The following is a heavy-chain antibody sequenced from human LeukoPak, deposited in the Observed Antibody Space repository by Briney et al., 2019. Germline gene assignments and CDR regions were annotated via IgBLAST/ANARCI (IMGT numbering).Heavy chain of an antibody. CDR1: GFTFSSYE. J-gene: IGHJ1*01. Sequence: GGSLRLSCAASGFTFSSYEMNWVRQAPGKGLEWVSYISSSGSTIYYADSVKGRFTISRDNAKNSLYLQMNSLRAEDTALYYCARWVRGVEYFQHWGQGTLVTVSS. CDR3: ARWVRGVEYFQH. V-gene: IGHV3-48*03. D-gene: IGHD3-10*01. CDR2: ISSSGSTI.